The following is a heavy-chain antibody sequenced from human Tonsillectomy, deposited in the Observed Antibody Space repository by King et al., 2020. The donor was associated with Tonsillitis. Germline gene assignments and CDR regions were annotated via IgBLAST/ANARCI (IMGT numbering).Heavy chain of an antibody. D-gene: IGHD2-15*01. CDR1: GFTFSSYS. V-gene: IGHV3-48*01. Sequence: VQLVESGGGLVQPGGSLRLSCAASGFTFSSYSMNWVRQAPGKGLEWVSYISSSSSTIYYADSVKGRFTISRDNAKNSLYLQMNSLRAEDTAVYYCARQLVVAATEWFDPWGQGTLVTVSS. CDR3: ARQLVVAATEWFDP. J-gene: IGHJ5*02. CDR2: ISSSSSTI.